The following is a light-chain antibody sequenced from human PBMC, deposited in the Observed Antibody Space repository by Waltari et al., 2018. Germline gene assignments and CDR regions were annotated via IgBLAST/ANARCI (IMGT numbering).Light chain of an antibody. CDR3: AAWDDSLNGNV. Sequence: QSVLTQPPSASGTPGQRVTISCSGSSSNVGISTVNWYQHLPGTAPKLLIYSNNQRPSGVPDRFSGSKSGTSASLAISGLQSEDEAEYYCAAWDDSLNGNVFGSGTKVTVL. J-gene: IGLJ6*01. V-gene: IGLV1-44*01. CDR2: SNN. CDR1: SSNVGIST.